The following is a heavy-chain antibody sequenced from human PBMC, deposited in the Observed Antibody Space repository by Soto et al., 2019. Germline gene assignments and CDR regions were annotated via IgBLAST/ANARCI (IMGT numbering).Heavy chain of an antibody. D-gene: IGHD6-13*01. J-gene: IGHJ5*02. V-gene: IGHV4-34*01. Sequence: TSETLSLTCAVYGGSFSGYYWSWIRQPPGKGLEWIGEINHSGSTNYNPSLKSRVTISVDTSKNQFSLKLSSVTAADTAVYYCARRTGYSSSWPRFDPWGQGTLVTVSS. CDR2: INHSGST. CDR1: GGSFSGYY. CDR3: ARRTGYSSSWPRFDP.